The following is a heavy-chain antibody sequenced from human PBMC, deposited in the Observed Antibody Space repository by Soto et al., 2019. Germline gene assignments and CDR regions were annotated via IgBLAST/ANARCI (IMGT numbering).Heavy chain of an antibody. CDR2: INPNSGGT. D-gene: IGHD4-17*01. V-gene: IGHV1-2*02. CDR3: ARDDFGRNTRAFNP. Sequence: GASVKVSCKASGFTFTGHYIHWVRQAPGQGLEWMGWINPNSGGTSYAQKFQGRVTMTRDTSITTAYMELSRLSSDDTAVYYCARDDFGRNTRAFNPWGQGTLVTVSS. J-gene: IGHJ5*02. CDR1: GFTFTGHY.